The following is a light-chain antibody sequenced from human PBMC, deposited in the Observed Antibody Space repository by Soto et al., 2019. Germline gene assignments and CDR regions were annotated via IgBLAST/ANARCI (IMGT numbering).Light chain of an antibody. CDR2: IDN. Sequence: QLVLTQPPSASGTPGQRVSISCSGSTSNIGSQTVNWYQRLPGTAPKLLIYIDNQRPSGVPDRFSGSKSGTSASLAISGLQSEDEAYYFCASWDDSLNGPVFGGGTKLTVL. CDR1: TSNIGSQT. CDR3: ASWDDSLNGPV. V-gene: IGLV1-44*01. J-gene: IGLJ2*01.